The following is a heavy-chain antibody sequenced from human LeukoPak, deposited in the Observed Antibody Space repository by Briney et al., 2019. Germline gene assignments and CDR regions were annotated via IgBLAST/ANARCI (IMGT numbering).Heavy chain of an antibody. CDR1: GGSLSRYY. CDR2: IYYSGST. CDR3: ARDCRGDGYYY. V-gene: IGHV4-59*01. J-gene: IGHJ4*02. Sequence: SETLSLTRAVSGGSLSRYYWSGILEPPAKGLECIGYIYYSGSTNYTPSLKSRVTISVDTSKNQFSLKLSSVTAADTAVYYCARDCRGDGYYYWGQGTLVTVSS. D-gene: IGHD5-24*01.